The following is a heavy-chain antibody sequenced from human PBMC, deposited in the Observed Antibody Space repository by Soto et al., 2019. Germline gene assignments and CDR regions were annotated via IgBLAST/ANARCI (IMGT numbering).Heavy chain of an antibody. D-gene: IGHD5-18*01. CDR1: GFTFSSYS. J-gene: IGHJ4*02. CDR3: ARDLGYGLFDY. V-gene: IGHV3-48*02. Sequence: EVQLVESGGGLVQPGGSLRLSCAASGFTFSSYSMNWVRQAPGKGLEWVSYISSGSTIYYADSVKGRFTISRDNAKNSLYLQMNSLRDEVTAVYYCARDLGYGLFDYWGQGTLVTVSS. CDR2: ISSGSTI.